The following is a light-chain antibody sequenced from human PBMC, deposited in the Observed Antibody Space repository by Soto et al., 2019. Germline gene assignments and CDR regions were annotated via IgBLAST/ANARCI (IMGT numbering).Light chain of an antibody. V-gene: IGKV3-11*01. J-gene: IGKJ1*01. CDR3: QQYNSYSPWT. Sequence: EIVLAQSPSTLSLSPGERSTRSCVASQSVITYLAWYQQKPGQAPRLLIYDVSNRATGIPARFSGSGSGTEFTLTISSLQPDDFATYYCQQYNSYSPWTFGQGAKVDIK. CDR1: QSVITY. CDR2: DVS.